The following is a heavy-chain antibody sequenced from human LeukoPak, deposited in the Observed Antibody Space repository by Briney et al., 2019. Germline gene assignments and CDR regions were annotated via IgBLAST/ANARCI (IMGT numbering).Heavy chain of an antibody. Sequence: GGSLRLSCAASGFTVSSNYMSWVRQAPGKGLEWVSVVYSGGSKYYPDSVKGRFTTSRDNSKNTLYLQMNSLRAEDTAVYYCARWGRDLDAFDIWGQGTMVTVSS. D-gene: IGHD3-16*01. V-gene: IGHV3-66*01. CDR3: ARWGRDLDAFDI. CDR2: VYSGGSK. CDR1: GFTVSSNY. J-gene: IGHJ3*02.